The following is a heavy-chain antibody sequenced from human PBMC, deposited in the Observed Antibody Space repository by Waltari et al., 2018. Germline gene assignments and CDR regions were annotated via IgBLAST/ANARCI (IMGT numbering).Heavy chain of an antibody. CDR3: ARDFPTNY. Sequence: QVQLVQSGAEVKKPGSSVKVSCKASGGTFSSYTTSWVRQAPGQGLEWMGRSIPILGIANYAQKFQGRVTITADKSTSTAYMELSSLRSEDTAVYYCARDFPTNYWGQGTLVTVSS. V-gene: IGHV1-69*08. CDR1: GGTFSSYT. CDR2: SIPILGIA. J-gene: IGHJ4*02.